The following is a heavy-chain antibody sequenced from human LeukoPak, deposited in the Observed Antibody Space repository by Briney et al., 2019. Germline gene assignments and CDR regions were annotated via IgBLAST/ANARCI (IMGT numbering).Heavy chain of an antibody. CDR1: GYTFTGYY. Sequence: ASVTVSCKASGYTFTGYYMHWVRQAPGQGLEWMGWINPNSGGTNYAQKFQGWVTMTRDTSISTAYMELSRLRSDDTAVYYCARVTVAGNLDYWGQGTLVTVSS. CDR3: ARVTVAGNLDY. V-gene: IGHV1-2*04. D-gene: IGHD6-19*01. J-gene: IGHJ4*02. CDR2: INPNSGGT.